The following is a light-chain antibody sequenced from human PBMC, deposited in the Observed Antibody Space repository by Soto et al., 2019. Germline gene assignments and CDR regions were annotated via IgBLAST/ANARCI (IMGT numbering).Light chain of an antibody. CDR3: QKYHFAPLT. CDR2: AAS. CDR1: QDISNY. Sequence: DIRLTQSPSSLSASVGDRITITCRPSQDISNYLAWYQQKPGKVPKLLIYAASTLQSGVPTRFSGGGSGTDVTVTISSLLPEDVATYFCQKYHFAPLTFGGGTKVEIK. J-gene: IGKJ4*01. V-gene: IGKV1-27*01.